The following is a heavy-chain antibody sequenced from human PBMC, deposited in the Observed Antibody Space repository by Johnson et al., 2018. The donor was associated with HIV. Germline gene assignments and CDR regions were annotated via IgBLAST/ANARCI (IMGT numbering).Heavy chain of an antibody. CDR1: GFTFDDFG. D-gene: IGHD6-13*01. Sequence: VQLVESGGGVVRPGGSLRLSCAASGFTFDDFGMGWVRQAPGKGLEWVSVVSATGDSTYYADSVKGRFTVSSDNSKNTLCLQMNSLRAEDTAVYYCAKDRDSSSWYGYDAFDIWGQGTMVTVSS. J-gene: IGHJ3*02. V-gene: IGHV3-23*04. CDR2: VSATGDST. CDR3: AKDRDSSSWYGYDAFDI.